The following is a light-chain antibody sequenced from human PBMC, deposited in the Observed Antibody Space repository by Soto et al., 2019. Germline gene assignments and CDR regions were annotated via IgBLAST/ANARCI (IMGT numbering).Light chain of an antibody. CDR3: QQYGSSPPIT. CDR2: DAS. Sequence: ENVLTQAPAPPSFSPGGKATPSCGARQSVSSSYLAWYQQKPGLAPRLLIYDASSRATGIPDRFSGSGSGTDFTLTISSLEPEDFAVYYCQQYGSSPPITFGQGTRLEIK. J-gene: IGKJ5*01. V-gene: IGKV3D-20*01. CDR1: QSVSSSY.